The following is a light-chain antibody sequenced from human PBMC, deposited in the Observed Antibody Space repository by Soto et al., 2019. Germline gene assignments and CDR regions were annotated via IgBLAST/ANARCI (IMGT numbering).Light chain of an antibody. J-gene: IGLJ2*01. CDR2: DVA. CDR1: SSDVGGYNY. CDR3: SSYTSSSTLVG. Sequence: QSALTQPASVSGSPGQSITISCTGTSSDVGGYNYVSWYQPHPGKVPKLMIYDVANRPSVVSNRFSGSKSGNTASLTISGLQAEDEADYFCSSYTSSSTLVGFGGGTKLTVL. V-gene: IGLV2-14*01.